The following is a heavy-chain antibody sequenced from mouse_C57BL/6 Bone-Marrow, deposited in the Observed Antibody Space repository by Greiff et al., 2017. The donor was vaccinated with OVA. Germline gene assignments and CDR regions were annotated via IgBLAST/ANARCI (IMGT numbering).Heavy chain of an antibody. CDR2: INPSSGYT. Sequence: VQLQQSGAELARPGASVKMSCKASGYTFTSYTMHWVKQRPGQGLEWIGYINPSSGYTKYNQKFKDKATLTADKSSSTAYMQLSSLTSEDSAVYYCAREGYYDWFAYWGQGTLVTVSA. V-gene: IGHV1-4*01. CDR1: GYTFTSYT. CDR3: AREGYYDWFAY. J-gene: IGHJ3*01. D-gene: IGHD2-4*01.